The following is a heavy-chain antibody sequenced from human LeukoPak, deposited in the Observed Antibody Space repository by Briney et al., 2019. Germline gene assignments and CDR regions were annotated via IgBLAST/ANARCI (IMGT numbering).Heavy chain of an antibody. D-gene: IGHD1-26*01. Sequence: GGSLRLSCAASGFTFSSYWMHWVRQAPGKGLVWVSRINSDGSSTSYADSVKGRFTISRDNAKNTLHLQMNSLRAEDTAVYYCATPRGSGSCLAFDYWGQGTLVTVSS. V-gene: IGHV3-74*01. CDR3: ATPRGSGSCLAFDY. CDR1: GFTFSSYW. CDR2: INSDGSST. J-gene: IGHJ4*02.